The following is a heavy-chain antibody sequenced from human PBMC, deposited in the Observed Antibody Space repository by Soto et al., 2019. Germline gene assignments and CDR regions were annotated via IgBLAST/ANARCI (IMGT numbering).Heavy chain of an antibody. J-gene: IGHJ4*02. Sequence: GGSLRLSCAASGFTFSSYGMHWVRQAPGKGLEWVAVIWYDGSNKYYADSVKGRFTISRDNSKNTLYLQMNSLGAEDTAVYYCARVGSSWYVDYWGQGTLVTVSS. V-gene: IGHV3-33*01. CDR3: ARVGSSWYVDY. CDR2: IWYDGSNK. D-gene: IGHD6-13*01. CDR1: GFTFSSYG.